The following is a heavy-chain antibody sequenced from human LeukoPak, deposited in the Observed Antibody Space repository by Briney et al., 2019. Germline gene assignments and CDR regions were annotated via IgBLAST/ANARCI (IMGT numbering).Heavy chain of an antibody. CDR3: AKGGGGDLVDY. D-gene: IGHD2-21*02. J-gene: IGHJ4*02. Sequence: GGSLRLSCAASGFTFDDYAMHWVRQAPGKGLEWVSLISWDGGRTYYADSVKGRFTISRDNSKNSLYMQMNSLRAEDTALYYCAKGGGGDLVDYWGQGTLVTVSS. V-gene: IGHV3-43D*03. CDR1: GFTFDDYA. CDR2: ISWDGGRT.